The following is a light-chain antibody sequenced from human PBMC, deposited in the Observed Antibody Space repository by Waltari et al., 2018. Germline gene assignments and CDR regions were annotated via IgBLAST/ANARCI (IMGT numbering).Light chain of an antibody. CDR3: QSYDSSNYNYV. CDR1: SGHIASNF. J-gene: IGLJ1*01. V-gene: IGLV6-57*03. Sequence: FMLTQPHSVSASPGRTITISCTRSSGHIASNFVQSFHQRPGSAPTTVISAHTQRPSCVPDRFSGSIDSSSNSASLTISGLKTADDADYYCQSYDSSNYNYVFGTGTKVTVL. CDR2: AHT.